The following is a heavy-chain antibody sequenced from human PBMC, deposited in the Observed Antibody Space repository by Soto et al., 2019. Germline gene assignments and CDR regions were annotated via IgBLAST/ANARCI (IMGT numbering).Heavy chain of an antibody. D-gene: IGHD1-26*01. V-gene: IGHV4-59*07. Sequence: QVHLQESGPGLVKPSDTLSLTCTVSGASITGYYWSWIRQPPGKGLEWIGYVYYTGTTNYSPSLQSRVAISVVQSKKQFSLSLNSVTATDTAVYYCARGRRWDGGGWGFDYWGQGALVSVSS. CDR2: VYYTGTT. CDR3: ARGRRWDGGGWGFDY. J-gene: IGHJ4*02. CDR1: GASITGYY.